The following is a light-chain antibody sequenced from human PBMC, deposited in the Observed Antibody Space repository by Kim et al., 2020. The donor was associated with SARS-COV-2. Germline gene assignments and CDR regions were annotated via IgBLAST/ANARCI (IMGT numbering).Light chain of an antibody. Sequence: PGERATPSCRASQRVISAHLGWYQQNPGRAPRLLIYGASSRATGIPDRFSGSGSGTDFTLTISRLEPEDFAVYYCHHYGTSPTWTFGRGTKVDIK. CDR1: QRVISAH. CDR3: HHYGTSPTWT. CDR2: GAS. J-gene: IGKJ1*01. V-gene: IGKV3-20*01.